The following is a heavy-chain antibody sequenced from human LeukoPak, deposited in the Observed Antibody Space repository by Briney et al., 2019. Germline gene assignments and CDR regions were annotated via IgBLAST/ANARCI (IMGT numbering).Heavy chain of an antibody. V-gene: IGHV1-18*01. Sequence: ASVKVSCKASGYTFTSYGIIWVRQAPGQGLEGMGWISAYNGNTNYAQKLQGRVTMTTDTATSTAYMELRSLRSDDTAVYYCARGAGDYDFWSGYYVYYYYYGMDVWGQGTTVTVSS. CDR1: GYTFTSYG. CDR2: ISAYNGNT. CDR3: ARGAGDYDFWSGYYVYYYYYGMDV. D-gene: IGHD3-3*01. J-gene: IGHJ6*02.